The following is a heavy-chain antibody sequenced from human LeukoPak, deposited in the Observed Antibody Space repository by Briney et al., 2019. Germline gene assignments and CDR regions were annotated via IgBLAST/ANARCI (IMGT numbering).Heavy chain of an antibody. CDR1: GYTFTGYY. Sequence: GASVKVSCKASGYTFTGYYMHWVRQAPGQGLEWMGLINPSGGSTSYAQKLQGRVTMTRDTSTSTVYMELSSLRSEDTAVYYCARAYSGAYYGSSLSIYYYGMDVWGQGTTVTVSS. J-gene: IGHJ6*02. V-gene: IGHV1-46*01. CDR3: ARAYSGAYYGSSLSIYYYGMDV. CDR2: INPSGGST. D-gene: IGHD3-10*01.